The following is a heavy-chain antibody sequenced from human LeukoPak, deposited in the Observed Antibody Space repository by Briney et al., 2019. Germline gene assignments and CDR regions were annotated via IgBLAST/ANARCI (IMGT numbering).Heavy chain of an antibody. CDR2: ISSSSSYI. J-gene: IGHJ4*02. CDR3: ARDGAYYDILTGYLYYFDY. D-gene: IGHD3-9*01. V-gene: IGHV3-21*01. CDR1: GFTLSSYS. Sequence: GGSLRLSCAASGFTLSSYSMNWVHQAPGKGLEWVSSISSSSSYIYYADSVKGRFTISRDNAKNSLYLQMNSLRAEDTAVYYCARDGAYYDILTGYLYYFDYWGQGTLVTVSS.